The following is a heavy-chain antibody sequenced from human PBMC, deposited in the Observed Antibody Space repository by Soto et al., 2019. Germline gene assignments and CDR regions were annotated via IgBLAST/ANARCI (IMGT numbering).Heavy chain of an antibody. V-gene: IGHV3-13*01. J-gene: IGHJ4*02. D-gene: IGHD2-2*01. CDR3: ARGYCSSTSCYDSTPDFDY. Sequence: GGSLRLSCAASGFTFSSYDMHWVRQATGKGLEWVSAIGTAGDTYYPGSVKGRFTISRENAKNSLYLQMNSLRAEDTAVYYCARGYCSSTSCYDSTPDFDYWGQGTLVTVSS. CDR2: IGTAGDT. CDR1: GFTFSSYD.